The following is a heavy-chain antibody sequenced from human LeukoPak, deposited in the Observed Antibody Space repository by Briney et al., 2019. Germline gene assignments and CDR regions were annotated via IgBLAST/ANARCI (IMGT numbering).Heavy chain of an antibody. J-gene: IGHJ5*02. D-gene: IGHD3-10*01. CDR3: ARFRGGLAGIWFDP. CDR2: INHSGST. CDR1: GGSSSGYY. V-gene: IGHV4-34*01. Sequence: SETLSLTCAVYGGSSSGYYWSWIRQPPGKGLEWIGEINHSGSTNYNPSLKSRVTISVDTSKNQFSLKLSSVTAADTAVYYCARFRGGLAGIWFDPWGQGTLVTVSS.